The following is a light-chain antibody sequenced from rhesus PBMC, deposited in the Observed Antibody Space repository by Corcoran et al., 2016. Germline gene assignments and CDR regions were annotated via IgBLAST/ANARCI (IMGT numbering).Light chain of an antibody. CDR2: QAP. Sequence: DIQMTQSPSSLSASVGDTATITCRARQSISRWLDWYQQKPGKAPKLLLYQAPSLQSGDPPRFSGSGSRTGFTLNFSSLQPEDLAVYYCPQRNSYPLTFGGGTKVEIK. CDR3: PQRNSYPLT. V-gene: IGKV1S11*01. CDR1: QSISRW. J-gene: IGKJ4*01.